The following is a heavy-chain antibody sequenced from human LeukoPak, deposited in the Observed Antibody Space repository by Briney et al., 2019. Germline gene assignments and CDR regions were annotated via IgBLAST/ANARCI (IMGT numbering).Heavy chain of an antibody. CDR1: GVSINRFY. Sequence: SETLSLTCTTSGVSINRFYWSWVRQPPGKGLEWIGNIYSGVPTYFNPSLKSRVTISVDTSKNQFSLNLTSVTAADTAMYYCVQTTGWPGFDYWGQGILVTVSS. CDR3: VQTTGWPGFDY. D-gene: IGHD1-1*01. CDR2: IYSGVPT. J-gene: IGHJ4*02. V-gene: IGHV4-4*09.